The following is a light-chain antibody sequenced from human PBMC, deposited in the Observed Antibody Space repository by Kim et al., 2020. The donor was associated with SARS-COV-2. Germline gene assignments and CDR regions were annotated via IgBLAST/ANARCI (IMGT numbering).Light chain of an antibody. V-gene: IGLV3-27*01. CDR3: YSAADNNWV. J-gene: IGLJ3*02. Sequence: SYELTPPSSVSVSPGQTARITCSGDILAKRYIRWFQQKPGQAPLLVIYKDSERPSGIPERFSGSSSGTTVTLTISGAQVEDEADYYCYSAADNNWVFGGGTQLTVL. CDR1: ILAKRY. CDR2: KDS.